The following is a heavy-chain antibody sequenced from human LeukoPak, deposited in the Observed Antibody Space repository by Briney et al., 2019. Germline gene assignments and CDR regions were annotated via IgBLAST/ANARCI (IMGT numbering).Heavy chain of an antibody. CDR3: ARAPIYHYDSSGYALDY. D-gene: IGHD3-22*01. CDR1: GYTFTSYY. J-gene: IGHJ4*02. Sequence: ASVKVSCKASGYTFTSYYMHWVRQAPGQGLEWMGIINPSGGSTSYAQKFQGRVTMTRDTSTSTVYMELSSLRSEDTAVYYCARAPIYHYDSSGYALDYWGQGTLVTVSS. V-gene: IGHV1-46*01. CDR2: INPSGGST.